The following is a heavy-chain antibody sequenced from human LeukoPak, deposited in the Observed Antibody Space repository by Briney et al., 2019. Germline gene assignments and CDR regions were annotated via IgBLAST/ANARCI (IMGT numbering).Heavy chain of an antibody. Sequence: SETLSLTCTVSGGSFSSFYWSWIRQPPGKGLEWIGYVYYNGITKYNPSLKNRVTISVDTSKNQFSLKLTSVTAADTAVYYCARDMTPQTGWYYFDYWGQGTLVTVSS. J-gene: IGHJ4*02. D-gene: IGHD2-15*01. CDR2: VYYNGIT. CDR1: GGSFSSFY. CDR3: ARDMTPQTGWYYFDY. V-gene: IGHV4-59*01.